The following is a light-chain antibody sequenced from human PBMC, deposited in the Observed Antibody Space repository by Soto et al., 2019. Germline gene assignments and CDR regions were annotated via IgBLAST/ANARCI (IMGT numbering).Light chain of an antibody. CDR1: QAISNY. CDR2: AAS. J-gene: IGKJ4*01. Sequence: DIQLTQSPSFLSASVGDRVTITCRASQAISNYLGWYQQKPGKAPKLLIYAASSLQSGVPSRFSGSGSGTDFTLTISSLQPEDFATYYCQQSYSTPLTFGGGTKVEIK. V-gene: IGKV1-39*01. CDR3: QQSYSTPLT.